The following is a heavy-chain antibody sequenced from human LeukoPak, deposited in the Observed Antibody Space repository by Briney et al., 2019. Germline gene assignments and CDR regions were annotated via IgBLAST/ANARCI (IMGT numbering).Heavy chain of an antibody. CDR1: GFTFSSYG. Sequence: GGSLRLSCAASGFTFSSYGMHWFRQVPGKGLEWVAVIWYDGINKYYADSVKGRFTISRDTSKNTRYLQMKSLRAEDPAVYNGARSGSDIYTGYTTVDAFDIWGQGTMVTVSS. J-gene: IGHJ3*02. CDR2: IWYDGINK. D-gene: IGHD3-9*01. V-gene: IGHV3-33*01. CDR3: ARSGSDIYTGYTTVDAFDI.